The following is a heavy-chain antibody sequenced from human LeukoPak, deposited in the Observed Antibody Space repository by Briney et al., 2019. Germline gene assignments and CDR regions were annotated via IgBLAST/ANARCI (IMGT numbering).Heavy chain of an antibody. CDR3: ARGLTGYHI. D-gene: IGHD3-9*01. CDR2: ISGSGDNT. J-gene: IGHJ4*02. V-gene: IGHV3-23*01. CDR1: GFTFSGFA. Sequence: GGSLRLSCAASGFTFSGFAMSWVRRTPGKGLEWVSGISGSGDNTLYADSVKGRFTISRDNSKNTLYLQMNSLRAEDTAVYYCARGLTGYHIWGQGTLVTVSS.